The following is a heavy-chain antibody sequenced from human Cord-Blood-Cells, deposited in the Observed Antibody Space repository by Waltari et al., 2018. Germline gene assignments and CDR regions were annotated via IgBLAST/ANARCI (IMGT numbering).Heavy chain of an antibody. CDR1: GGPISSSSYS. J-gene: IGHJ4*02. CDR2: IYYSGRT. V-gene: IGHV4-39*01. CDR3: AIVRFLEWLLYY. D-gene: IGHD3-3*01. Sequence: QLQLQESGPGPVTPPENLSPTCTDAGGPISSSSYSRGWIRQPPGKGLGWIGSIYYSGRTYYNPSLKSRVTISVDTSKNQFSLKLSSVTAADTAVYYCAIVRFLEWLLYYWGQGTLVTVSS.